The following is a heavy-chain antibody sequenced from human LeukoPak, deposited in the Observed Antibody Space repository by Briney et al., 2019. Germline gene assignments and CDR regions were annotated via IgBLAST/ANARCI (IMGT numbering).Heavy chain of an antibody. Sequence: ASVKVSCKASGYTFTGYNLHWVRQAPGQGLEWMGWIHPNNGGTNYAQMFQGRVTMTRYTSISTAYMELRTLKSDDTAVVFCSFFGPTPFWGQGTLVTVSS. CDR2: IHPNNGGT. CDR3: SFFGPTPF. D-gene: IGHD3/OR15-3a*01. V-gene: IGHV1-2*02. J-gene: IGHJ4*02. CDR1: GYTFTGYN.